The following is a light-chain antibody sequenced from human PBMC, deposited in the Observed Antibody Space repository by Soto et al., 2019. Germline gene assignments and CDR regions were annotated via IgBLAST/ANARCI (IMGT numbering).Light chain of an antibody. J-gene: IGKJ3*01. CDR3: QHYDNTPPSVT. CDR1: QSVSSDY. CDR2: GAS. V-gene: IGKV3-20*01. Sequence: EIVLTQSPDTLSLSPGERATLSCRASQSVSSDYLVWYQQKPGQAPRLLIYGASRRATGIPDRFSGGGSGTDFILNISRLEPEDFAVYYCQHYDNTPPSVTFGPGTKVEIK.